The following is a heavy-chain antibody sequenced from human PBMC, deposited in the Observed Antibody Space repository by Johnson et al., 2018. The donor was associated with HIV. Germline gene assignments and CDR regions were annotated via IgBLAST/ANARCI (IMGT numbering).Heavy chain of an antibody. CDR1: GFTFSSYG. CDR3: ATLGGTVTTRAIAQPHDAFDI. CDR2: ISYDGSNK. J-gene: IGHJ3*02. D-gene: IGHD4-17*01. Sequence: HVQLVESGGGLIQPGGSLRLSCAASGFTFSSYGMHWVRQAPGKGLEWVAVISYDGSNKYYGDSVKGRFTISRDNSKNTLYMQMNSLRAEDTAVYYCATLGGTVTTRAIAQPHDAFDIWGQGTMVTVSS. V-gene: IGHV3-30*03.